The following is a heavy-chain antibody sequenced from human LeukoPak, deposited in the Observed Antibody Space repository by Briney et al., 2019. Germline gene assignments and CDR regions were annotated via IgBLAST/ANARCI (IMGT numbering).Heavy chain of an antibody. D-gene: IGHD5-18*01. CDR1: GGSFSGYY. V-gene: IGHV4-34*01. J-gene: IGHJ6*03. Sequence: SETLSLTCAVYGGSFSGYYWSWIRQPPGKGLEWIGEINHSGSTNYNPSLKSRVTISVDTSKNQFSLKLSSVTAADTAVYYCAREDTAIAGGYYYMDVWGKGTTVTVPS. CDR2: INHSGST. CDR3: AREDTAIAGGYYYMDV.